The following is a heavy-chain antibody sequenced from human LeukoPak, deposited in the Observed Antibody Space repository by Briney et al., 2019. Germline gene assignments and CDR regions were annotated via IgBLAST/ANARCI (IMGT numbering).Heavy chain of an antibody. CDR1: GFTFSSYG. CDR3: ARGYDFWSGYYTGGFDY. J-gene: IGHJ4*02. CDR2: IWYDGSNK. Sequence: GGSLRLSCAASGFTFSSYGMHWVRQAPVKGLEWVSVIWYDGSNKYYADSVKGRFTISRDNSKNTLYLQMNSLRAEDTAVYYCARGYDFWSGYYTGGFDYWGQGTLVTVSS. D-gene: IGHD3-3*01. V-gene: IGHV3-33*01.